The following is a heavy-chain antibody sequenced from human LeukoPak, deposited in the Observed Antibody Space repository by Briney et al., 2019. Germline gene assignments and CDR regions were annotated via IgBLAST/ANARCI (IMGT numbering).Heavy chain of an antibody. Sequence: PGGSLRLSCAASGFTFSNYNMNWVRQTPGKGLEWVSSITSSSMYIYYADSVKGRFTISRDNAKNSLSLQMNSLRAEDTAVYYCARECSGGGCYSSFDYWGQGALVTVSS. V-gene: IGHV3-21*01. J-gene: IGHJ4*02. CDR1: GFTFSNYN. CDR2: ITSSSMYI. D-gene: IGHD2-15*01. CDR3: ARECSGGGCYSSFDY.